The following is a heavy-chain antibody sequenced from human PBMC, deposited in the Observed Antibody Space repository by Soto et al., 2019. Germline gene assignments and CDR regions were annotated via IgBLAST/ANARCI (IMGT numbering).Heavy chain of an antibody. J-gene: IGHJ3*02. V-gene: IGHV4-39*01. CDR2: IYYSGST. CDR3: ARTTRRYEGVPAGDAFDI. D-gene: IGHD2-2*01. Sequence: QLQLQESGPGLVKPSETLSLTCTVSGGSISSSSYYWGWIRQPPGKGLEWIGSIYYSGSTYYNPSLKSRVTISVDTSKNQFSLKLSSVTAADTAVYYCARTTRRYEGVPAGDAFDIWGQGTMVTVSS. CDR1: GGSISSSSYY.